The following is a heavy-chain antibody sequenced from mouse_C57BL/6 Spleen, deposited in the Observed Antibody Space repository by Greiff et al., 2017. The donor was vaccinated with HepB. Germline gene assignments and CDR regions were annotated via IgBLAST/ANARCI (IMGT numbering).Heavy chain of an antibody. CDR3: ARSPSTVVATPYYFDY. Sequence: DVKLVESGGGLVQPGGSLSLSCAASGFTFTDYYMSWVRQPPGKALEWLGFIRNKANGYTTEYSASVKGRFTISRDNSQSILYLQMNALRAEDSATYYCARSPSTVVATPYYFDYWGQGTTLTVSS. D-gene: IGHD1-1*01. CDR2: IRNKANGYTT. CDR1: GFTFTDYY. J-gene: IGHJ2*01. V-gene: IGHV7-3*01.